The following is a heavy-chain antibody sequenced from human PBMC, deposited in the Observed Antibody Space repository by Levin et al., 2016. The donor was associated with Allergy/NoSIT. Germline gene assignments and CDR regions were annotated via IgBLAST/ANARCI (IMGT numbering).Heavy chain of an antibody. J-gene: IGHJ5*02. V-gene: IGHV1-18*01. CDR3: ARDEGPVVPAARGGWFDP. D-gene: IGHD2-2*01. Sequence: WVRQAPGQGLEWMGWISAYNGNTNYAQKLQGRVTMTTDTSTSTAYMELRSLRSDDTAVYYCARDEGPVVPAARGGWFDPWGQGTLVTVSS. CDR2: ISAYNGNT.